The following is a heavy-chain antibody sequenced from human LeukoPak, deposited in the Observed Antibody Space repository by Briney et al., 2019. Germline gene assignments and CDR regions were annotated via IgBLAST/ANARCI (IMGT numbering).Heavy chain of an antibody. CDR3: ARGSHHFDS. J-gene: IGHJ5*01. CDR1: RLTLSSHW. Sequence: GRSLRVSCALSRLTLSSHWMGWVRQVPEKGLVWVSRINSDGSDTNYADSVKGRFTISRDNAKNTVYLQMNSLRVEDTAVYYCARGSHHFDSWGQGTLVTVSS. V-gene: IGHV3-74*01. CDR2: INSDGSDT.